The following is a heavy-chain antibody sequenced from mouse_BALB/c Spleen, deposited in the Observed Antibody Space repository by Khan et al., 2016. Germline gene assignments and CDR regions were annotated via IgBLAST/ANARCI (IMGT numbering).Heavy chain of an antibody. J-gene: IGHJ3*01. V-gene: IGHV3-2*02. CDR3: ERTRDYGSSPAWFAY. CDR2: INYSGST. D-gene: IGHD1-1*01. Sequence: EVKLEESGPGLVKPSQSLSLTCTVTGYSITSDYAWNWIRQFPGNKVEWMGYINYSGSTSYNPSLKSRISITRDTSKNQFFLQLNSVTTEDTATYYCERTRDYGSSPAWFAYWGQGTLVTVSA. CDR1: GYSITSDYA.